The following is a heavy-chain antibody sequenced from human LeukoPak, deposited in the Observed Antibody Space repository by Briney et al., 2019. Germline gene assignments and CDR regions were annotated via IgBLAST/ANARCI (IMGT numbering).Heavy chain of an antibody. CDR2: INHSGST. Sequence: SETLSLTCAVYGGSFSGYYWSWIRQPPGKGLEWIGEINHSGSTNYNPSLTSRGTISVDTSKNQFSLKLSSVTAADTAVYYCARGRQLWLRGWFDPWGQGTLVTVSS. D-gene: IGHD5-18*01. CDR3: ARGRQLWLRGWFDP. V-gene: IGHV4-34*01. J-gene: IGHJ5*02. CDR1: GGSFSGYY.